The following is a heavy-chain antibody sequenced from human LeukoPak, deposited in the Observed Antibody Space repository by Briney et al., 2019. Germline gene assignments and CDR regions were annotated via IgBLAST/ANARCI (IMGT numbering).Heavy chain of an antibody. CDR1: GGTFSSYA. Sequence: SVKVSCKASGGTFSSYAISWVRQAPGQGLEWMGRIIPILGIANYAQKFQGRVTITADKSTSTAYMELSSLGSEDTAVYYCAREVSARYYYYYGMDVWGQGTTVTVSS. CDR2: IIPILGIA. D-gene: IGHD2-8*01. V-gene: IGHV1-69*04. CDR3: AREVSARYYYYYGMDV. J-gene: IGHJ6*02.